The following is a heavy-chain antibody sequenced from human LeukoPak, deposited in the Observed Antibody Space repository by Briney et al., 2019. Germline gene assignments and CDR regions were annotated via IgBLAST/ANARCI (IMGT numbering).Heavy chain of an antibody. D-gene: IGHD3-10*01. CDR3: AKDGGSGILY. CDR2: ISASGNPM. V-gene: IGHV3-48*03. Sequence: QPGGSLRLSCAASGFTLSNYEMNWVRQAPGKGLEWISYISASGNPMFYAGSVKGRFTISRDNAKNSLYLQMNSLRAGDTAIYYCAKDGGSGILYWGQGTLVSVSS. CDR1: GFTLSNYE. J-gene: IGHJ4*02.